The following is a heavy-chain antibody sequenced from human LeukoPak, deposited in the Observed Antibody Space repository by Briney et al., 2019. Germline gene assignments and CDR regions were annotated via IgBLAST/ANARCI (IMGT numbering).Heavy chain of an antibody. V-gene: IGHV3-21*04. CDR3: AKDVHYDFWSGYSSLDY. CDR1: GFTFSNYA. D-gene: IGHD3-3*01. CDR2: ISSSSSYI. Sequence: GGSLRLSWAASGFTFSNYAMSWVRQAPGKGLEWVSSISSSSSYIYYADSVKGRFTISRDNSKNTLYLQMNSLRAEDMALYYCAKDVHYDFWSGYSSLDYWGQGTLVTVSS. J-gene: IGHJ4*02.